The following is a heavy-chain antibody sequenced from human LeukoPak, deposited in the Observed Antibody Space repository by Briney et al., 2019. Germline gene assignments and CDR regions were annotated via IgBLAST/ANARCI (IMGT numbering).Heavy chain of an antibody. V-gene: IGHV3-30*02. J-gene: IGHJ4*02. CDR1: GFTFRNYA. D-gene: IGHD2-2*01. CDR2: IRYDGSKI. Sequence: GGPLRLSCAASGFTFRNYAMHWVRQAPGKGLEWVAFIRYDGSKICYADSVKGRFTISRDNSKNTLYLQMGSLRPEDTAVYYCVKDYQLPYGGFDQWGQGALVTVSS. CDR3: VKDYQLPYGGFDQ.